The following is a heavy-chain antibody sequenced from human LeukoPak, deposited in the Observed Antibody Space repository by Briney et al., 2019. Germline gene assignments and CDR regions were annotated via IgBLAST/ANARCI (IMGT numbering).Heavy chain of an antibody. D-gene: IGHD6-13*01. V-gene: IGHV3-30*02. Sequence: PGGSLRLSCVASGFTYSHNGMHWVRQAPGKGLEWVAFIQYDGNTIFYADSVKGRFTISRDNAKNSLYLQMNSLRAEDTALYYCARDWGIAAAGLFDYWGQGTLVTVSS. CDR1: GFTYSHNG. CDR2: IQYDGNTI. CDR3: ARDWGIAAAGLFDY. J-gene: IGHJ4*02.